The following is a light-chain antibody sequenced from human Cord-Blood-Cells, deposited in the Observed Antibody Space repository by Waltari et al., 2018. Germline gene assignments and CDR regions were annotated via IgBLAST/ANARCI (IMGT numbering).Light chain of an antibody. V-gene: IGLV3-19*01. Sequence: SSELTQDPAVSVALGQTVRITCQGDSLRSYYASWYQQKPGQAPVLVSYGKNNRPSWVPGRFSGSSSGNTASLPITGAQAEDEADYYCNSRDSSGNHVVFGGGTKLTVL. CDR3: NSRDSSGNHVV. CDR2: GKN. J-gene: IGLJ2*01. CDR1: SLRSYY.